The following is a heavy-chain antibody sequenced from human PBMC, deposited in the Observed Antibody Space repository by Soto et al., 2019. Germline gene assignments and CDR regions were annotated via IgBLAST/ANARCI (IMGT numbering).Heavy chain of an antibody. J-gene: IGHJ4*02. CDR1: GFTFSSYA. CDR3: ARRGSGSYYDY. CDR2: ISGSGGST. D-gene: IGHD1-26*01. V-gene: IGHV3-23*01. Sequence: EVLLLESGGGLVQSGGSLRLSCAASGFTFSSYAMRWVRQAPVKGREWVSAISGSGGSTYYADSVKGRFTISRDNSKNTLYLQMNSLRGEDTAVYYCARRGSGSYYDYRGQGTLITVSS.